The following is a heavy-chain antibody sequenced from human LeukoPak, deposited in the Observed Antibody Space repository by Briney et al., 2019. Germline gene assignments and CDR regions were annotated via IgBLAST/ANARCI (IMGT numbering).Heavy chain of an antibody. J-gene: IGHJ6*03. CDR2: ISDSGDTT. CDR3: ARDIKRYGQGYYYYMDV. CDR1: EFRFSDYE. Sequence: GGSLRLSCAASEFRFSDYEMNWVRQAPGKGLEWLSYISDSGDTTYYADSVKGRFYISRDNAKNSLYLQMNSLRAEDTAVYYCARDIKRYGQGYYYYMDVWGKGTTVTVSS. V-gene: IGHV3-48*03. D-gene: IGHD3-9*01.